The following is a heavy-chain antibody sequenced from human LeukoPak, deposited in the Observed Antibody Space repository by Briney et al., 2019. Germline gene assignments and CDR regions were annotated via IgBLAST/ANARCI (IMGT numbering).Heavy chain of an antibody. CDR3: ARDLVQLWSKDF. V-gene: IGHV3-11*04. J-gene: IGHJ4*02. Sequence: GGSLRLSCATSGFTFSNAWMSWVRQAPGKGLEWVSYISSSGRNIYYADSVKGRFTISGDNAKNSLYLQMNSLRAEDTAVYYCARDLVQLWSKDFWGQGTLVTVSS. CDR2: ISSSGRNI. CDR1: GFTFSNAW. D-gene: IGHD5-18*01.